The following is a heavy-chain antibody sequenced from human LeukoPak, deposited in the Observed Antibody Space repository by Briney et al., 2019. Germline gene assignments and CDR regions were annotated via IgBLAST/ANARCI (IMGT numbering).Heavy chain of an antibody. V-gene: IGHV3-20*04. CDR1: GFTFDDYG. D-gene: IGHD2-2*02. CDR3: ARGRARYCSSTSCYTFDY. CDR2: INWNGGST. J-gene: IGHJ4*02. Sequence: GGSLRLSCAASGFTFDDYGMSWVRQAPGKGLEWVSGINWNGGSTGYADSVKGRFTISRDNAKNSLYLQMNSLRAEDTALYYCARGRARYCSSTSCYTFDYWAREPWSPSPQ.